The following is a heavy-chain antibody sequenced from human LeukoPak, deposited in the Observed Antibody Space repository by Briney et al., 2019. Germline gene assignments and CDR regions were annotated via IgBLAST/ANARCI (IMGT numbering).Heavy chain of an antibody. J-gene: IGHJ4*02. CDR2: IYYSGST. Sequence: SETLSLTCTVSGGSISSGGYYWSWIRQHPGKGLEWIGYIYYSGSTYYNPSLKSRVTISVDTSKNQFSLKLSSVTAADTAVYYCARGLVFFSGKVPGGLYFDYWGQGTLVTVSS. V-gene: IGHV4-31*03. D-gene: IGHD3-10*01. CDR1: GGSISSGGYY. CDR3: ARGLVFFSGKVPGGLYFDY.